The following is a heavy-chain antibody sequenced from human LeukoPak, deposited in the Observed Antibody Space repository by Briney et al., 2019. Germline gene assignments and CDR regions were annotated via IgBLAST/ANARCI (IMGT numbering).Heavy chain of an antibody. J-gene: IGHJ4*02. CDR3: ARGGARYLDS. CDR1: GFTFSSYG. Sequence: GGSLRLSCAASGFTFSSYGMHWVRQAPGKGLEWVAKMKEDGSDIHYVDSVKGRFTICRDNAKNSLCLQMSSLRVEDTAVYYCARGGARYLDSWGQGILVTVSS. D-gene: IGHD3-9*01. V-gene: IGHV3-7*01. CDR2: MKEDGSDI.